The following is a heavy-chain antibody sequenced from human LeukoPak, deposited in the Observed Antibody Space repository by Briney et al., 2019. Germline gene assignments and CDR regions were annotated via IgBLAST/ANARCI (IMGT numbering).Heavy chain of an antibody. V-gene: IGHV3-21*01. CDR1: GFTFSSYS. CDR2: ISSSSSYI. D-gene: IGHD2-15*01. Sequence: PGGSLRLPCAASGFTFSSYSMNWVRQAPGKGLEWVSSISSSSSYIYYADSVKGRFTISRDNAKNSLYLQMNSLRAEDTAVYYCARVIESIVVVVAATSDYWGQGTLVTVSS. J-gene: IGHJ4*02. CDR3: ARVIESIVVVVAATSDY.